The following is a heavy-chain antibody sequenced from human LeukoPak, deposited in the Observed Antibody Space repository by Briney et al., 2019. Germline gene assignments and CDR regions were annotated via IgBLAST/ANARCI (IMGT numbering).Heavy chain of an antibody. CDR1: GFTFSSYG. J-gene: IGHJ4*02. CDR3: AKDGLIDY. Sequence: GGTLRPSCAASGFTFSSYGMSWVRQAPGKGLEWVSAISGSGGSTYYADSVKGRFTISRDNPKNTLYLQMNSLRAEDTAVYYCAKDGLIDYWGQGTLVTVSS. CDR2: ISGSGGST. V-gene: IGHV3-23*01.